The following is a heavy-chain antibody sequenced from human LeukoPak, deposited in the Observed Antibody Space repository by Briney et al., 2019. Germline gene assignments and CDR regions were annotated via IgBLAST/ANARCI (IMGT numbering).Heavy chain of an antibody. Sequence: SETLSLTCTVSGGSISSGSYYWSWIRQPAGKGLEWIGRIYTSGSTNYNPSLKSRVTISVDTSKNQFSLKLSSVTAADTAVYYCAREVNSGSYPFDYWGQGTLVTVSS. D-gene: IGHD1-26*01. CDR1: GGSISSGSYY. J-gene: IGHJ4*02. CDR2: IYTSGST. CDR3: AREVNSGSYPFDY. V-gene: IGHV4-61*02.